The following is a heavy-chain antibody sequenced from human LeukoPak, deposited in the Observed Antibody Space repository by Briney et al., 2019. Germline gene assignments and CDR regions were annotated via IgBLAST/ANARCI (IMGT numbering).Heavy chain of an antibody. D-gene: IGHD3-10*01. CDR1: GYTFTGYY. CDR3: ASSRGYGSGSYYDYYYYGMDV. CDR2: INPNSGGT. Sequence: GASVEVSCKASGYTFTGYYMHWVRQAPGQGLEWMGWINPNSGGTNYAQKFQGRVTMTRDTSISTAYMELSRLRSDDTAVYYCASSRGYGSGSYYDYYYYGMDVWGQGTTVTVSS. V-gene: IGHV1-2*02. J-gene: IGHJ6*02.